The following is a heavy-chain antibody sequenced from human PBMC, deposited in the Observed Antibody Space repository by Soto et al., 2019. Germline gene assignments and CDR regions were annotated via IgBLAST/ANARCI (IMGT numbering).Heavy chain of an antibody. CDR2: ISGSSRYT. D-gene: IGHD6-19*01. CDR3: ARHTSGWHYYDY. J-gene: IGHJ4*02. V-gene: IGHV3-21*05. Sequence: KTGGSLRLSCAASGFTFTRYSMNWVRQAPGKGLEWVSYISGSSRYTNFADSVKGRFTISRDNAKNSLYLQMNSLRVEDTAVYYCARHTSGWHYYDYWGQGTPVTVSS. CDR1: GFTFTRYS.